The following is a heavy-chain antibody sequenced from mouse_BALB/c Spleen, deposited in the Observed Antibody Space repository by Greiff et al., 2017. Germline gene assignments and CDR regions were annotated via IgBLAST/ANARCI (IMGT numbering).Heavy chain of an antibody. CDR1: GYSITSDYA. Sequence: VQLQQSGPGLVKPSQSLSLTCTVTGYSITSDYAWNWIRQFPGNKLEWMGYISYSGSTSYNPSLKSRISITRDTSKNQFFLQLNSVTTEDTATYYCASHYYGYWYFDVWGAGTTVTVSS. J-gene: IGHJ1*01. CDR2: ISYSGST. V-gene: IGHV3-2*02. D-gene: IGHD1-2*01. CDR3: ASHYYGYWYFDV.